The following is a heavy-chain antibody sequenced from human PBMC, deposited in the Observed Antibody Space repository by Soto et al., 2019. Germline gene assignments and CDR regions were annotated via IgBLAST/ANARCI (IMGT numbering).Heavy chain of an antibody. CDR2: IYYSGST. CDR1: GGSISSYY. J-gene: IGHJ4*02. CDR3: TRANWYSEY. D-gene: IGHD7-27*01. V-gene: IGHV4-59*01. Sequence: SETLSLTCTVSGGSISSYYWSWIRQPPGKGLEWIGYIYYSGSTNYNPSLKSRVTISVDTSKNQFSLKLSSLTAADTAIYYCTRANWYSEYWGQGTLVTVSS.